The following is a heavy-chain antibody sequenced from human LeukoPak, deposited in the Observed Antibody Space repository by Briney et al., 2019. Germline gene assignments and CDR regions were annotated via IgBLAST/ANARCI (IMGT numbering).Heavy chain of an antibody. Sequence: QPGGSLRLSCAASGFTFSSYAMSWVRQAPGKGLEWVSGISASGGTTYYADSVRGRFTISRDRSKNTLYLQMNSLRAEDTAKYYCAKYMGYSNRPFDYWGQGTRVTVSS. CDR1: GFTFSSYA. D-gene: IGHD6-13*01. V-gene: IGHV3-23*01. J-gene: IGHJ4*02. CDR2: ISASGGTT. CDR3: AKYMGYSNRPFDY.